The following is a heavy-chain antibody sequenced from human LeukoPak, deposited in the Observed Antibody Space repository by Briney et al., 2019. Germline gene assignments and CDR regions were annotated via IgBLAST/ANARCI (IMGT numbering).Heavy chain of an antibody. J-gene: IGHJ6*03. CDR1: GGSFSGGSFSGYY. Sequence: RTSETLSLTCDVYGGSFSGGSFSGYYWSWIRQPPGKGLEWIGEINHRGSTNYNPSLKSRVTMSVDTSKNQFSLKLSSVTAADTAVYYCASGNLWDYRRYYYYMDVWGKGTTVTVSS. CDR2: INHRGST. V-gene: IGHV4-34*01. CDR3: ASGNLWDYRRYYYYMDV. D-gene: IGHD4-11*01.